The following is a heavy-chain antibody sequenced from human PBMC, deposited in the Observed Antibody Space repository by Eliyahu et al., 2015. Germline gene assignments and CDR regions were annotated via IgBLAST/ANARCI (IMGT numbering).Heavy chain of an antibody. CDR1: GGSFGNYQ. J-gene: IGHJ6*03. CDR3: ARGQWVRAVVVSYYMDV. Sequence: QVQLQQWGAGLLRPSETLSLTCTMYGGSFGNYQWSWIRQPPGKGLEWIGHIDDNGITNYSPSLESRVTISADTSKYHVSLKVTSVTAADTAVYFCARGQWVRAVVVSYYMDVWGEGTTVTVSS. CDR2: IDDNGIT. D-gene: IGHD3-10*01. V-gene: IGHV4-34*01.